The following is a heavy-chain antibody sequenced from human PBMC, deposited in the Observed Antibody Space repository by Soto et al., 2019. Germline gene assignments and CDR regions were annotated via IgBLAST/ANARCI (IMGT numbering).Heavy chain of an antibody. Sequence: EVQLLESGGGLVQPGGSLRLSCAASGFAFSSYAMSWVRQAPGKGLEWVSSISGSTSGTYYADAVKGRFTISRDNSNNTLYLQMNSLRAEDTAVYYCAKVRGLIGPFAYWGQGALVTVSS. CDR2: ISGSTSGT. CDR1: GFAFSSYA. D-gene: IGHD3-16*02. CDR3: AKVRGLIGPFAY. J-gene: IGHJ4*02. V-gene: IGHV3-23*01.